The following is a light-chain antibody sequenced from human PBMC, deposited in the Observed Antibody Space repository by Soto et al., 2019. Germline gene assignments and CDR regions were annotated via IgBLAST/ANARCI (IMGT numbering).Light chain of an antibody. CDR3: QTWTTGIRV. V-gene: IGLV4-69*01. Sequence: QPVLTQSPSASASLGASVKLTCALRTEHSTYAIAWHQQQPEKGPRFLMKIKTDGSHIKGDGIPDRFSGSISGAERYLTISSLQSEDEADYYCQTWTTGIRVFGGGTKLTVL. CDR2: IKTDGSH. J-gene: IGLJ2*01. CDR1: TEHSTYA.